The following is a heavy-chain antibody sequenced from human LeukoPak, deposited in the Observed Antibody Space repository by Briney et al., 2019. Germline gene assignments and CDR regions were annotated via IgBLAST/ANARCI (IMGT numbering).Heavy chain of an antibody. Sequence: GGSLRLSCAASGLTVSSDYMSWVRQAPGKGLEWVSVIYSGGGTYYADSVRGRFTISRDNSKNTLYLQLNSLRAEDTAVYYCARYPYSTSFWSDPWGQGTLVTASS. CDR1: GLTVSSDY. J-gene: IGHJ5*02. CDR2: IYSGGGT. CDR3: ARYPYSTSFWSDP. V-gene: IGHV3-66*01. D-gene: IGHD6-6*01.